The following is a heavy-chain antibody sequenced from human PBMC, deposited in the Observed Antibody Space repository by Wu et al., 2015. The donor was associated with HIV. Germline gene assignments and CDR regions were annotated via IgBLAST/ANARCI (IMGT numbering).Heavy chain of an antibody. V-gene: IGHV1-2*02. CDR3: ARDATPITTEFDY. J-gene: IGHJ4*02. Sequence: QVQLLQSGAEVKKPGASVRVSCEASGYTFTNYYIHWVRQAPGQGLEWMAWINPSGGGTIYAESFQGRITITSDTSMKTVYMELNSLTSGDTAIYYCARDATPITTEFDYWGQGTLITV. CDR2: INPSGGGT. CDR1: GYTFTNYY. D-gene: IGHD2-15*01.